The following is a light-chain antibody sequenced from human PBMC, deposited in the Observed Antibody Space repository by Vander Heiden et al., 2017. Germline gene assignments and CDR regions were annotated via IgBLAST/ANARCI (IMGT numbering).Light chain of an antibody. Sequence: DVQLTQSPSSLSASVGGRVTITCRASQGISSDVAWYQVKPGKVPKVLIYAASTLESGVPPRFSGSGSGSDFTLTISSLQPEDVATYFCQNYYRFPLGFGGGTKVEIK. CDR3: QNYYRFPLG. CDR1: QGISSD. V-gene: IGKV1-27*01. J-gene: IGKJ4*01. CDR2: AAS.